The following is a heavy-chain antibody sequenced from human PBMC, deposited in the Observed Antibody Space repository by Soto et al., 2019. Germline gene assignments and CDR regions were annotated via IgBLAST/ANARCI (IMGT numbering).Heavy chain of an antibody. V-gene: IGHV1-18*04. J-gene: IGHJ6*02. D-gene: IGHD2-2*01. CDR2: ISAYNGNT. Sequence: VASVKVSCKASGYTFTSYGISWVRQAPGQGLEWMGWISAYNGNTNYAQKLQGRVTMTTDTSTSTAYMELRSLRSDDTAVYYCARGYCSSTSCYRYGMDVWGQGTTVTVS. CDR1: GYTFTSYG. CDR3: ARGYCSSTSCYRYGMDV.